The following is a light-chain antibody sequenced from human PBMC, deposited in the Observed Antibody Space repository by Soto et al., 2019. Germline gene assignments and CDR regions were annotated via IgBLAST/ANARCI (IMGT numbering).Light chain of an antibody. V-gene: IGKV3-15*01. CDR1: QSVSSS. Sequence: ENVLTQSPATLSLSPGERATLSCRASQSVSSSLAWYQQKPGQAPRLLIYGASTRATGIPARFSGSGSGTEFTLTINSLQSEDFAVYYCQQYNNWWTFGQGTKVDIK. J-gene: IGKJ1*01. CDR2: GAS. CDR3: QQYNNWWT.